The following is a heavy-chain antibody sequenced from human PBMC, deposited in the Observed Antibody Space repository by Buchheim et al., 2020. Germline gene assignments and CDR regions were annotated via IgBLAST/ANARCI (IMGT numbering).Heavy chain of an antibody. CDR1: GGSISSSSYY. CDR3: ARVLYDFWSGYCDY. Sequence: QLQLQESGPGLVKPSETLSLTCTVSGGSISSSSYYWGWIRQPPGKGLEWIGYIYHSGSTYYNPSLKSRVTISVDRSKNQFSLKLSSVTAADTAVYYCARVLYDFWSGYCDYWGQGTL. V-gene: IGHV4-39*07. J-gene: IGHJ4*02. D-gene: IGHD3-3*01. CDR2: IYHSGST.